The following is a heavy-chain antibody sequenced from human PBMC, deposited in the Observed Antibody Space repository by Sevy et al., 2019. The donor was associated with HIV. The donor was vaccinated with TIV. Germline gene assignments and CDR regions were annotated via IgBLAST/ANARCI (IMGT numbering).Heavy chain of an antibody. CDR1: GGSIKYYY. J-gene: IGHJ5*02. D-gene: IGHD6-13*01. V-gene: IGHV4-59*01. CDR2: IFYSGSA. CDR3: ASHEDWGSSSWFRFDP. Sequence: SETLSLTCSVSGGSIKYYYWSWIRQPPGKGLEWIGNIFYSGSANYNPSLKSRVTISMDTSKNQFSLRLNSVTAADTAVYYCASHEDWGSSSWFRFDPWGQGTLVTVSS.